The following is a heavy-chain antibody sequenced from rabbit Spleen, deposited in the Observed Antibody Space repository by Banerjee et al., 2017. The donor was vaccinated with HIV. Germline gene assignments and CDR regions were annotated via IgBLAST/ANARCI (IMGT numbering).Heavy chain of an antibody. CDR2: IDVSRSGST. J-gene: IGHJ6*01. CDR1: GLDLSSSYW. D-gene: IGHD1-1*01. CDR3: ARDSNSSFSSYGMDL. Sequence: QEQLEESGGGLVKPGASLTLTCKASGLDLSSSYWICWVRQAPGKGLEWIACIDVSRSGSTYFASWAKGRFTISKTSSTTVTLQMTSLTAADTATYFCARDSNSSFSSYGMDLWGPGTLVTVS. V-gene: IGHV1S45*01.